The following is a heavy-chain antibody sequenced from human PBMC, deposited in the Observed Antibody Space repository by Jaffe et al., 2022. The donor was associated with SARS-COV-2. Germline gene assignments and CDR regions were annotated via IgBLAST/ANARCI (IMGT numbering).Heavy chain of an antibody. J-gene: IGHJ6*02. D-gene: IGHD3-3*01. Sequence: QVQLVESGGGVVQPGRSLRLSCAASGFTFSSYGMHWVRQAPGKGLEWVAVIWYDGSNKYYADSVKGRFTISRDNSKNTLYLQMNSLRAEDTAVYYCAREHKNYDFWSGYKWGGMDVWGQGTTVTVSS. CDR2: IWYDGSNK. CDR3: AREHKNYDFWSGYKWGGMDV. CDR1: GFTFSSYG. V-gene: IGHV3-33*01.